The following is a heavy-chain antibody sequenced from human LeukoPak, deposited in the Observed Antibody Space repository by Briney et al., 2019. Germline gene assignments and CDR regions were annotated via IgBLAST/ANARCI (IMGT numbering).Heavy chain of an antibody. CDR1: GGTFSSYA. J-gene: IGHJ6*03. CDR3: ARSGGYDYKYYYYYMDV. V-gene: IGHV1-69*13. Sequence: SVKVSCKASGGTFSSYAISWVRQAPGQGLEWMGGIIPLFGTPNYAQNFQGRVTITADESTSTAYMELSSLRFEDTAVYYCARSGGYDYKYYYYYMDVWGKGTTVIISS. CDR2: IIPLFGTP. D-gene: IGHD5-12*01.